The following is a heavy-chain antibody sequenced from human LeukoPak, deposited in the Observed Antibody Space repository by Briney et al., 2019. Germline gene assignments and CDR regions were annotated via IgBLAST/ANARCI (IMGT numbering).Heavy chain of an antibody. Sequence: PSETLSLTCTVSGGSISSYYWSWIRQPPGKGLEWIGYIYYSGSTNYNPSLKSRVTISVDTSKNQFSLKLSSVTAADTAVYYCARDPVPRSTTYYYYGMDVWGQGTTVTVSS. D-gene: IGHD1-1*01. CDR1: GGSISSYY. J-gene: IGHJ6*02. CDR3: ARDPVPRSTTYYYYGMDV. V-gene: IGHV4-59*01. CDR2: IYYSGST.